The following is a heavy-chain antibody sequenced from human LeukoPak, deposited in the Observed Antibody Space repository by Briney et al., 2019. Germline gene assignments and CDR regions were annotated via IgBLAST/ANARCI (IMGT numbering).Heavy chain of an antibody. CDR1: GYTFTGYY. D-gene: IGHD3-10*01. V-gene: IGHV1-2*02. Sequence: ASAKVSCKASGYTFTGYYMHWVRQAPGQGLEWMGWINPNSGGTNYAQKFQGRVTMTRDTSISTAYMELSRLRSDDTAVYYCARGITMVRGVIMDWFDPWGQGTLVTVSS. CDR2: INPNSGGT. J-gene: IGHJ5*02. CDR3: ARGITMVRGVIMDWFDP.